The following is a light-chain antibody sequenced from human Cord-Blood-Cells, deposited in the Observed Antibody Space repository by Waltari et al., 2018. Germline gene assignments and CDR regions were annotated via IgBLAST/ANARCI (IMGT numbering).Light chain of an antibody. CDR3: SSYTSSSSVV. Sequence: QSALTQPASVSGSPGQSITISCTGTSSDVGGYNYVSWYQQHPGKAPKLMIYEASNRRACVTNRFSGAVSSTPTSMPISGLQAEDEADYYCSSYTSSSSVVFGGGTKLTVL. J-gene: IGLJ2*01. V-gene: IGLV2-14*01. CDR1: SSDVGGYNY. CDR2: EAS.